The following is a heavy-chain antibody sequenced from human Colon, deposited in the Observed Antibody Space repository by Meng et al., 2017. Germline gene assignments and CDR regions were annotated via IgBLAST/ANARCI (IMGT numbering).Heavy chain of an antibody. CDR3: ARVNGDFDEAWFDP. CDR1: GGSVSSGDYY. V-gene: IGHV4-61*08. CDR2: VYYTGNT. Sequence: QVQLQKSGPGLGRPSETLSLTCTVSGGSVSSGDYYWSWIRQPPGKGLEWLGYVYYTGNTNYNPSLKNRVTISLDTSNNQFSLKLTSMTAADAAIYYCARVNGDFDEAWFDPWGQGTLVTVSS. J-gene: IGHJ5*02. D-gene: IGHD2-21*02.